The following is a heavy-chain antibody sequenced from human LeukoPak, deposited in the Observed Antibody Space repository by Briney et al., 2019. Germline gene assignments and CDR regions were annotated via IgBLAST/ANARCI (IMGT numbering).Heavy chain of an antibody. CDR3: ARDNHSGSWSWVDP. J-gene: IGHJ5*02. CDR2: ISAYSGHT. Sequence: ASVKVSCKASGYTFTNYGISWVRQAPGQGPEWMGWISAYSGHTNYAQKLQGRVTMTTDTSTSTAYMELRSLRSDDTAVYYCARDNHSGSWSWVDPWGQGTLVSVSA. D-gene: IGHD6-13*01. V-gene: IGHV1-18*01. CDR1: GYTFTNYG.